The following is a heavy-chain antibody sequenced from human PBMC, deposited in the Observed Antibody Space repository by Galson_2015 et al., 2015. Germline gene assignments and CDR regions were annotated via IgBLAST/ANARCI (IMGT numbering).Heavy chain of an antibody. CDR1: GGSISSGDSY. CDR2: IYYSGST. CDR3: ARGGTGTPYYFTY. D-gene: IGHD3-10*01. V-gene: IGHV4-31*03. Sequence: TLSLTCTVSGGSISSGDSYWSWIRQHPGKGLEWIGYIYYSGSTYYNPSLLSLKSRVTMSVDTSKNQLSLQLTSVTAADTAVYYCARGGTGTPYYFTYWGQGTLVTVSS. J-gene: IGHJ4*02.